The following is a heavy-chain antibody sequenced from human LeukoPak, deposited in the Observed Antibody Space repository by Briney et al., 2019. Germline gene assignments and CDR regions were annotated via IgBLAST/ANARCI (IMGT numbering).Heavy chain of an antibody. V-gene: IGHV4-39*07. CDR3: ARGPSPNADPFDS. CDR1: GGSISSSSYY. D-gene: IGHD4/OR15-4a*01. J-gene: IGHJ4*02. CDR2: INHSGST. Sequence: SETLSLTCTVSGGSISSSSYYWGWIRQTPGKGLEWIGQINHSGSTLYNPSLESRLTISLDTSKNQFSLNLNSVTAADTAVYYCARGPSPNADPFDSWGQGTLVTVSS.